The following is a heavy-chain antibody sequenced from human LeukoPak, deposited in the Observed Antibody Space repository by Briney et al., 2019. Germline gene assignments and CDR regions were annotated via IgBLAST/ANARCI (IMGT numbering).Heavy chain of an antibody. V-gene: IGHV3-20*04. Sequence: PGGSLRLSCAASGFTFDDYGMSWVRQAPGKGLEWVSGINWNGGSTVYADSVKGRFTISRDNAKNSLYLQMNSLRAEDTALYYCARDLNSGYDSYDYVWGSYRLFTSYYFDYWGQGTLVTVSS. D-gene: IGHD3-16*02. CDR1: GFTFDDYG. CDR2: INWNGGST. CDR3: ARDLNSGYDSYDYVWGSYRLFTSYYFDY. J-gene: IGHJ4*02.